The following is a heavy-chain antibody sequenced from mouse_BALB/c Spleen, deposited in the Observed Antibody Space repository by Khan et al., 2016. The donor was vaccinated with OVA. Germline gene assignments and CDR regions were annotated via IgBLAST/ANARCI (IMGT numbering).Heavy chain of an antibody. CDR1: GFNFKDTD. CDR2: IDTQNGDS. Sequence: EVQLQESGAELVKPGASVKLSCSASGFNFKDTDIHWVQQRPEQGLEWIGRIDTQNGDSKYAAKFQDQSTLTADTSSNTAYLQISSLKSEDTAVYYCATLYGSPFAYWGQGTLVTVSA. J-gene: IGHJ3*01. V-gene: IGHV14-3*02. D-gene: IGHD2-1*01. CDR3: ATLYGSPFAY.